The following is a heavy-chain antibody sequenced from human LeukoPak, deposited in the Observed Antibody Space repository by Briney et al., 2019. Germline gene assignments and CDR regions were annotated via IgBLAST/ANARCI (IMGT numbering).Heavy chain of an antibody. J-gene: IGHJ4*02. Sequence: PSGTLSLTCGVSGGSITSTNYWTWVRQPPGKGLEWIGEVNLQGSTNYNPSLMGRVAISVDMSENHISLQLTSVTAADAAVYYCAREGGPYRPLDYSGQGTLVTVSS. CDR2: VNLQGST. CDR3: AREGGPYRPLDY. V-gene: IGHV4-4*02. CDR1: GGSITSTNY.